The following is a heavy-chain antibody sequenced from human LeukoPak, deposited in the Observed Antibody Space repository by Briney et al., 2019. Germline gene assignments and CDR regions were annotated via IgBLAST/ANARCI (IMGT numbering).Heavy chain of an antibody. D-gene: IGHD1-26*01. J-gene: IGHJ4*02. CDR1: GDSISSDY. CDR3: ARGTWGDY. Sequence: PSETLSLTCAVSGDSISSDYWSWVRQPPGKGLEWIGYIYYSGSTNYNPSLKSRVTVSVDTSKNQFSLKLSSVTAADTAVYYCARGTWGDYWGQGTLATVSS. V-gene: IGHV4-59*01. CDR2: IYYSGST.